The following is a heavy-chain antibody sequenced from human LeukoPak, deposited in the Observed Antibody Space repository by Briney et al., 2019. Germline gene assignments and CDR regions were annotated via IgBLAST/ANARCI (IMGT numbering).Heavy chain of an antibody. CDR2: ISAGGGNT. CDR1: AFTFSSYA. Sequence: GGSLRLSCAASAFTFSSYAMSWVRQAPGKGLEWVSTISAGGGNTYYADSVKGRFTISRDNSKNTLYLQMNSLRAEDTAVYYCTTRRIAAAGNVGRELTLDYWGQGTLVTVSS. D-gene: IGHD6-13*01. J-gene: IGHJ4*02. CDR3: TTRRIAAAGNVGRELTLDY. V-gene: IGHV3-23*01.